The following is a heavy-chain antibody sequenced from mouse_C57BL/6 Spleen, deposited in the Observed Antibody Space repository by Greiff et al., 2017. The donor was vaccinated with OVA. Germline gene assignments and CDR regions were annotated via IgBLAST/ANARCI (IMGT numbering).Heavy chain of an antibody. D-gene: IGHD1-1*01. CDR2: IYPSDSAT. CDR3: ARRGYGSSYSFDY. Sequence: QVQLQQPGAELVRPGSSVKLSCKASGYTFTSYWMDWVKQRPGQGLEWIGNIYPSDSATHYTQKFKDKATVTVDKSSSTAYMQLSSLTSEDSAVYYCARRGYGSSYSFDYWGQGTTLTVSS. CDR1: GYTFTSYW. J-gene: IGHJ2*01. V-gene: IGHV1-61*01.